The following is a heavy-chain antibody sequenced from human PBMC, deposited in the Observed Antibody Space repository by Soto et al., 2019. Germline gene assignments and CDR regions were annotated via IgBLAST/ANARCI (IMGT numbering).Heavy chain of an antibody. CDR1: GYTFTGYY. D-gene: IGHD3-10*01. CDR2: INPNSGGT. V-gene: IGHV1-2*04. J-gene: IGHJ6*02. CDR3: ARARVYYYGSGSSTQRDYYYYGMDV. Sequence: ASVKVSCKASGYTFTGYYMHWVRQAPGQGLEWMGWINPNSGGTNYAQKFQGWVTMTRDTSISTAYMELSRLRSDDTAVYYCARARVYYYGSGSSTQRDYYYYGMDVWGQGTTVTVSS.